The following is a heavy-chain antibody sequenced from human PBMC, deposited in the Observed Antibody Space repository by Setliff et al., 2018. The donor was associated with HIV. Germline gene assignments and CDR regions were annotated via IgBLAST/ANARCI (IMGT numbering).Heavy chain of an antibody. D-gene: IGHD5-12*01. V-gene: IGHV1-46*01. J-gene: IGHJ3*02. Sequence: ASVKVSCKASGYTFTSYYMHWVRQAPGQGLEWMGVINPTGGSTRNTQKFQGRVAMTRDTSTITVYMELSSLRSEDTAVYYCASAGAWQRNALDIWGQGTMVTVSS. CDR1: GYTFTSYY. CDR3: ASAGAWQRNALDI. CDR2: INPTGGST.